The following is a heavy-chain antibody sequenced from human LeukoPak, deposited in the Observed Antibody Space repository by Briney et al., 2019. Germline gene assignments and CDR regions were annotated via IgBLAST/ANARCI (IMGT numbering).Heavy chain of an antibody. CDR2: FDPEDGET. CDR1: GYTLTELS. D-gene: IGHD4-17*01. J-gene: IGHJ6*03. Sequence: ASVKASCKVSGYTLTELSMHWVRQAPGKGLEWMGGFDPEDGETIYAQKFQGRVTMTEDTSTDTAYMELSSLRSEDTAVYYCATHRGDYGDSYYYYMDVWGKGTTVTVSS. V-gene: IGHV1-24*01. CDR3: ATHRGDYGDSYYYYMDV.